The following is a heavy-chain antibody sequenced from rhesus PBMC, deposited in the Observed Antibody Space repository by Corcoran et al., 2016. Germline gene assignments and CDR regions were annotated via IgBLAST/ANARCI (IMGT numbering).Heavy chain of an antibody. D-gene: IGHD3-40*01. Sequence: QLQLQESGPGLVKPSETLSLTCAVSGGSISSNYWNWIRQSPGKGLEWIGRISGSGGSTDYNPSIKCRVTISTDTSKNQFSLKLSSVTAADTAVYYCARVGPYDLVDYWGQGVLVTVSS. V-gene: IGHV4-173*01. CDR1: GGSISSNY. CDR3: ARVGPYDLVDY. CDR2: ISGSGGST. J-gene: IGHJ4*01.